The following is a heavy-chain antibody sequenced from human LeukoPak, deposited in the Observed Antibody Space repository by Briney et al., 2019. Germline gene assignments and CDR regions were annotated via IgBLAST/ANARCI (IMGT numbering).Heavy chain of an antibody. CDR1: GFTFSSYG. J-gene: IGHJ4*02. CDR3: AKDQLRQWLGGLFDY. Sequence: PGGSLRLSCAASGFTFSSYGMHWVRQAPGKGLEWVAFIRYDGSNKYYADSVKGRFTISRDNSKNTLYLQMNSLRAEDTAVYYCAKDQLRQWLGGLFDYWGQGTLVTVSS. V-gene: IGHV3-30*02. D-gene: IGHD6-19*01. CDR2: IRYDGSNK.